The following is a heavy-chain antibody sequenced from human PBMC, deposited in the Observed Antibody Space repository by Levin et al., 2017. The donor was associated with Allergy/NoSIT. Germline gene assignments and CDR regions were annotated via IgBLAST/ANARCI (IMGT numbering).Heavy chain of an antibody. Sequence: LSLTCAASGFTFNYAWMYWVRQPPGKGLEWVGRIKDKANGGTADYSAPVKGRFTISRDDSQDTLYLQMDSLKTEDTAVYYCTWVAAGWQVDHWGKGTLITVSS. CDR2: IKDKANGGTA. CDR1: GFTFNYAW. J-gene: IGHJ5*02. CDR3: TWVAAGWQVDH. D-gene: IGHD2-15*01. V-gene: IGHV3-15*01.